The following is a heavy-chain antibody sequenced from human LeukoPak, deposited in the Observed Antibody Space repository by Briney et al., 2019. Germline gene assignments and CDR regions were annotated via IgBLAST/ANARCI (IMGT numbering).Heavy chain of an antibody. CDR1: GGSITSGGFY. CDR3: ARDQVYDIPLDY. Sequence: PSETLSLTCSVSGGSITSGGFYWSWIRQHPGQGLEWIGYIHNSGSTYYNPSLQSRAIISLDTSKSQFSLQLNSVTAADTAVYYCARDQVYDIPLDYWGQGTLVTVSS. J-gene: IGHJ4*02. D-gene: IGHD5/OR15-5a*01. CDR2: IHNSGST. V-gene: IGHV4-31*03.